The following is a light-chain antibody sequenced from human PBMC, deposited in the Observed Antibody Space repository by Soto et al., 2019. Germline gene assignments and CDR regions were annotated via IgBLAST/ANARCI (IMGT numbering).Light chain of an antibody. J-gene: IGLJ1*01. CDR1: SSNIGSNT. CDR2: SNN. Sequence: QPVLTQPPSASGTPGQRVTISCSGSSSNIGSNTVNWYQQLPGTAPKLLIYSNNQRPSGVPDRVSGSKSGTAASLAISGLQSEDEADYYCAAWDDSLNGLYVFGTGTKLTVL. V-gene: IGLV1-44*01. CDR3: AAWDDSLNGLYV.